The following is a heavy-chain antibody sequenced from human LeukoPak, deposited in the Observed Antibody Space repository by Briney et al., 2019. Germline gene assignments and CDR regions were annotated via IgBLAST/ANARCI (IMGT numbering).Heavy chain of an antibody. CDR2: ISYDGSNK. CDR1: GSTFSSYA. CDR3: AGPITMTGPDAFDI. V-gene: IGHV3-30-3*01. J-gene: IGHJ3*02. D-gene: IGHD3-22*01. Sequence: GRSLRLSCAASGSTFSSYAMHWVRQAPGKGLEWVAVISYDGSNKYYADSVKGRFTISRDNSKNTLYLQMNSLRAEDTAVYYCAGPITMTGPDAFDIWGQGTMVTVSS.